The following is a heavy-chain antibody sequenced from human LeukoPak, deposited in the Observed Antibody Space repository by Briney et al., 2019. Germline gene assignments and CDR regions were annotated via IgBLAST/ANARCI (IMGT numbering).Heavy chain of an antibody. D-gene: IGHD5-12*01. CDR3: ASAGRSGLDLDYFDY. CDR1: GFTFRSYA. J-gene: IGHJ4*02. V-gene: IGHV3-30*04. Sequence: GGSLRLSCAASGFTFRSYAMHWVRQAPGKGLEWVAVISNDGGNKYYADSVKGRFTISRDNSKNTLYLQMNSLRPEDTTVYYCASAGRSGLDLDYFDYWGQGALVTVSS. CDR2: ISNDGGNK.